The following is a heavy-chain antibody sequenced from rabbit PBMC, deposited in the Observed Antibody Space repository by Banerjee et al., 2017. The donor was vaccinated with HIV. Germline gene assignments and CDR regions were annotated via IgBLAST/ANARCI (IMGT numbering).Heavy chain of an antibody. D-gene: IGHD4-2*01. CDR3: TRANVFSRWNL. CDR1: GFSFSSGFY. V-gene: IGHV1S45*01. CDR2: IYGERGGST. Sequence: QEQLEESGGDLVKPEGSLTLTCTASGFSFSSGFYVCWVRQAPGKGLEWIACIYGERGGSTYYASWAKGRFTISKTSSTTVTLQMTSLTAADTATYFCTRANVFSRWNLWGPGTLVTVS. J-gene: IGHJ4*01.